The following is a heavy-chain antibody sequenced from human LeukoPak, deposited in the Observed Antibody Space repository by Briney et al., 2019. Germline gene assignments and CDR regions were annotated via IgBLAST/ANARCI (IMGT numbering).Heavy chain of an antibody. D-gene: IGHD6-13*01. CDR1: GFTFDDCA. CDR2: ISWNSGSI. V-gene: IGHV3-9*03. Sequence: GGSLRLSCAASGFTFDDCAMHWVRHAPGKGLEWVSGISWNSGSIGYADSVKGRFTISRDNAKNSLYLQMNSLRAEDMALYYCAKAYSSSWYYYMDVWGKGTTVTVSS. CDR3: AKAYSSSWYYYMDV. J-gene: IGHJ6*03.